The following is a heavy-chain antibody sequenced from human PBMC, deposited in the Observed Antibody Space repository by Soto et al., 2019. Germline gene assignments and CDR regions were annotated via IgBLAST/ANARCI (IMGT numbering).Heavy chain of an antibody. D-gene: IGHD3-10*01. CDR3: ARMSPVRYYYGSGSYYSPHGMDV. Sequence: PSGTTALPCSVYGGSFSGYYWSWIRQPPGKGLEWIGEINHSGSTNYNPSLKSRVTISVDTSKNQFSLKLSSVTAADTAVYYCARMSPVRYYYGSGSYYSPHGMDVWGQGTTVTVS. V-gene: IGHV4-34*01. J-gene: IGHJ6*02. CDR1: GGSFSGYY. CDR2: INHSGST.